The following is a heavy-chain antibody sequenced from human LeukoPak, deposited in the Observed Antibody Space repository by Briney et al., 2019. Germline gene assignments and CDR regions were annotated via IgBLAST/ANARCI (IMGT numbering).Heavy chain of an antibody. CDR2: IYYSGST. D-gene: IGHD2-2*01. J-gene: IGHJ4*02. CDR1: GGSISSGDYY. V-gene: IGHV4-30-4*08. CDR3: AGHIVVVQAANTIEPKHDY. Sequence: PSETLSLXCTVSGGSISSGDYYWSWIRQPPGKGLEWIGYIYYSGSTYYNPSLKSRVTISVDTSKNQFSLKLSSVTAADTAVYYCAGHIVVVQAANTIEPKHDYWGQGTLVTVSS.